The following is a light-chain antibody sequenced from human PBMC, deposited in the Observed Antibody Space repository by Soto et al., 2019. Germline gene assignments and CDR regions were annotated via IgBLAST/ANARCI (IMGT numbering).Light chain of an antibody. J-gene: IGLJ1*01. CDR2: SNN. V-gene: IGLV1-44*01. Sequence: QSVLTQPPSASGTPGQRVTISCSGSSSNIGSNTVNWYQQLPGTAPKLILYSNNQRPSGVPDRFSGSKSGTSASLAISGLQSEDEADYYCAAWDDRLNGYVFGTGTKLTVL. CDR3: AAWDDRLNGYV. CDR1: SSNIGSNT.